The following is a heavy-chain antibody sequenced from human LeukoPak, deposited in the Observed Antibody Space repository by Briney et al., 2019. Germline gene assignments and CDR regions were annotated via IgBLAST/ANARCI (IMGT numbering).Heavy chain of an antibody. CDR1: GYSISSGYY. D-gene: IGHD1-1*01. J-gene: IGHJ6*03. CDR3: ARPTVPPLTYYYYYMDV. CDR2: FYHSGST. Sequence: PSETLSLNCTVSGYSISSGYYWGWIRQPPGKGLEWIGSFYHSGSTYYNPSLKSRVTISVDTSKNQFSLKLSSVTAADTAVYYCARPTVPPLTYYYYYMDVWGKGTTVTVSS. V-gene: IGHV4-38-2*02.